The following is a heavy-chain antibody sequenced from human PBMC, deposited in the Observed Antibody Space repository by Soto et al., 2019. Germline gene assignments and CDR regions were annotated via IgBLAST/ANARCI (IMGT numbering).Heavy chain of an antibody. Sequence: PSGSLSLTCTVSGGSICSSSYYWGWIRQPPEKGLEWIGSIYYSGSTYYNPSLKSRVTISVDTSKNQFSLKLSSVTAADTAVYYCARQVVVVPAAMRGGAFDIWGQGTMVTVSS. V-gene: IGHV4-39*01. CDR2: IYYSGST. D-gene: IGHD2-2*01. CDR3: ARQVVVVPAAMRGGAFDI. J-gene: IGHJ3*02. CDR1: GGSICSSSYY.